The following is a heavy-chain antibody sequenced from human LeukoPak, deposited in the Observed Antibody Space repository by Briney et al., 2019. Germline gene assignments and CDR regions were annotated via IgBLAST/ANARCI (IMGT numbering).Heavy chain of an antibody. CDR3: AREGLDA. Sequence: ASVKVSCKASGYTFTGYYMHWVRQATGQGLEWMGYMNPNSGNTGYAQKFQGRVTITINTSISTAYMELSSLRSEDTAVYYCAREGLDAWGQGTLVTVSS. CDR2: MNPNSGNT. CDR1: GYTFTGYY. D-gene: IGHD2-15*01. J-gene: IGHJ5*02. V-gene: IGHV1-8*03.